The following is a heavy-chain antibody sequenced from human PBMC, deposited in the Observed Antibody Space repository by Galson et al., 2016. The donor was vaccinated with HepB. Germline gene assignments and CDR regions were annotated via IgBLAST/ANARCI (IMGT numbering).Heavy chain of an antibody. Sequence: SLRLSCAASGFIFTNYAMTWVRQAPGKGLEWVSAISGPIHGPTDFIYYADSVRGRFTTSRDNSKNTLYLQMTSLRDEDTAIYYCAKNYGTEKPFYDYWGQGSLVTVSS. D-gene: IGHD1-1*01. CDR2: ISGPIHGPTDFI. V-gene: IGHV3-23*01. CDR1: GFIFTNYA. CDR3: AKNYGTEKPFYDY. J-gene: IGHJ4*02.